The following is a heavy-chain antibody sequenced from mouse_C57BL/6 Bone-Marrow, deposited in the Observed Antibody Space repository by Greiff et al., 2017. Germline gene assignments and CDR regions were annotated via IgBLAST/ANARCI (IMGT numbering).Heavy chain of an antibody. V-gene: IGHV1-69*01. CDR2: IDPSDSYT. J-gene: IGHJ3*01. D-gene: IGHD2-12*01. CDR3: ARSRGLRPCAY. Sequence: VQLQQPGAELVMPGASVKLSCKASGYTFTSYWMHWVKQRPGQGLEWIGEIDPSDSYTNYNQKFKGKSTLTVDKSSSTAYMQLSSLTSEDSAVYYCARSRGLRPCAYWGQGTLVTVSA. CDR1: GYTFTSYW.